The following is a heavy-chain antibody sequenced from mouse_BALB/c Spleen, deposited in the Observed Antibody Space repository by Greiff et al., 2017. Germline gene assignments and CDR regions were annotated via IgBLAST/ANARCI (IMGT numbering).Heavy chain of an antibody. J-gene: IGHJ2*01. Sequence: QVQLQQPGAELVKPGASVKLSCKASGYTFTSYYMYWVKQRPGQGLEWIGGINPSNGGTNFNEKFKSKATLTVDKSSSTAYMQLSSLTSEDSAVYYCTREGGGSGYDYWGQGTTLTVSS. D-gene: IGHD1-1*01. CDR3: TREGGGSGYDY. CDR2: INPSNGGT. V-gene: IGHV1S81*02. CDR1: GYTFTSYY.